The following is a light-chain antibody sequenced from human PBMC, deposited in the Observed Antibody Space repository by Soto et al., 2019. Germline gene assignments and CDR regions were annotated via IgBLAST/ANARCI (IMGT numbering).Light chain of an antibody. Sequence: DIQMTQSPSSLSASVGDRVTITCLASQSISTYLNWYQQKAGLAPKLLIYAASSLQSGVPSRFSGSGSGTDFTLTISSLQPEDFATYYCQQTYSTPPTFGQGTKV. CDR1: QSISTY. CDR2: AAS. V-gene: IGKV1-39*01. CDR3: QQTYSTPPT. J-gene: IGKJ1*01.